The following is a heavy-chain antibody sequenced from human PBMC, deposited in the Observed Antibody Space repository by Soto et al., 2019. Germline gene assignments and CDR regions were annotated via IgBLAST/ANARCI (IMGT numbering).Heavy chain of an antibody. CDR1: GFTFSSYS. V-gene: IGHV3-21*01. D-gene: IGHD6-13*01. Sequence: PGGSLRLSCAASGFTFSSYSMNWVRQAPGKGLEWVSSISSSSSYIYYADSVKGRFTISRDNAKNSLYLQMNSLRAEDTAVYYCARDPPTQLGQGWFDPWGQGTLVTVSS. J-gene: IGHJ5*02. CDR2: ISSSSSYI. CDR3: ARDPPTQLGQGWFDP.